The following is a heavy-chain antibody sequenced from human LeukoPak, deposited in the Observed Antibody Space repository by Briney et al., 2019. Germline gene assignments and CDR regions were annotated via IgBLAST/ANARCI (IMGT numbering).Heavy chain of an antibody. Sequence: GGSLRLSCAASGFTFSTYNMNWVRQAPGKGLEWVASITSSSSYKYYADSVKGRFTISRDNAKNSLYLQLNSLRAEDTAVYYCARDPYSGSYWDYYYYYMDLWGQGTTVTISS. CDR1: GFTFSTYN. CDR2: ITSSSSYK. V-gene: IGHV3-21*01. D-gene: IGHD1-26*01. CDR3: ARDPYSGSYWDYYYYYMDL. J-gene: IGHJ6*03.